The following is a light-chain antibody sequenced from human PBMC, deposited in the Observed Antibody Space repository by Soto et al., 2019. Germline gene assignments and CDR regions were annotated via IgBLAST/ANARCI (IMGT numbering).Light chain of an antibody. Sequence: EIVLTQSPGTLSLSRGERATLSCRASQSVSSSYLAWYQQKPGQAPRLLIYGASTRATGIPARFSGSGSGTEFTLTISSLXSEDSAVYYCQQYKNWLALTFGGVTKVDTK. V-gene: IGKV3-15*01. CDR2: GAS. CDR3: QQYKNWLALT. J-gene: IGKJ4*01. CDR1: QSVSSSY.